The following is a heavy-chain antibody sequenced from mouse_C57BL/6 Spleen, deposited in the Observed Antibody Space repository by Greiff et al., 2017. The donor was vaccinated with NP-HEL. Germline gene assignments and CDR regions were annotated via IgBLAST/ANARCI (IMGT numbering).Heavy chain of an antibody. CDR1: GYAFSSYW. D-gene: IGHD3-2*02. CDR2: IYPGDGDT. V-gene: IGHV1-80*01. Sequence: QVQLKQSGAELVKPGASVKISCKASGYAFSSYWMNWVKQRPGKGLEWIGQIYPGDGDTNYNGKFKGKATLTADKSSSTAYMQLSSLTSEDSAVYFCARGTKTAQGFDYWGQGTTLTVSS. J-gene: IGHJ2*01. CDR3: ARGTKTAQGFDY.